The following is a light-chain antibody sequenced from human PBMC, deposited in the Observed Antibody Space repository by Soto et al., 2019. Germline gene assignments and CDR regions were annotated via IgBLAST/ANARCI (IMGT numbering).Light chain of an antibody. CDR2: PAS. J-gene: IGKJ5*01. CDR3: QQYYSYPIT. Sequence: DIQMTQSPSSVAASVGDRVTITCRASQGINSWLAWYQQKPGKAPKVLIYPASSLQSGVPSRFSGSGSGTDFTLTISCLQSEDFATYYCQQYYSYPITFGQGTRLEIK. CDR1: QGINSW. V-gene: IGKV1-12*01.